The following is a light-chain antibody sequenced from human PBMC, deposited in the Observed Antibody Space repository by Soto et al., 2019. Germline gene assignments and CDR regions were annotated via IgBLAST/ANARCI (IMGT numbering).Light chain of an antibody. CDR2: AAS. V-gene: IGKV1-39*01. CDR1: QSISTY. J-gene: IGKJ1*01. Sequence: DIQMTQSPSLLSACVGYGVTITCRASQSISTYLNWYQHKPGKAPKLLIYAASSLQSGVPSRFSGSGVGTDFTLTISSLQPEDFAAYYCQQSYSTPWAFGQGTKVDI. CDR3: QQSYSTPWA.